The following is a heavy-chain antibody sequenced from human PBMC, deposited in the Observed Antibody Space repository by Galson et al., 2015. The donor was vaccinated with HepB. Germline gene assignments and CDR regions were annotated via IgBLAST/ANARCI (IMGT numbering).Heavy chain of an antibody. J-gene: IGHJ4*02. CDR3: ANIIAARADTQPPVDY. V-gene: IGHV3-30*18. CDR1: GFTFSSYG. D-gene: IGHD6-6*01. Sequence: SLRLSCAASGFTFSSYGMHWVRQAPGMGLEWVAVISYDGSNKYYADSVKGRFTISRDNSKNTLYLQMNSLRAEDTAVYYCANIIAARADTQPPVDYWGQGTLVTVSS. CDR2: ISYDGSNK.